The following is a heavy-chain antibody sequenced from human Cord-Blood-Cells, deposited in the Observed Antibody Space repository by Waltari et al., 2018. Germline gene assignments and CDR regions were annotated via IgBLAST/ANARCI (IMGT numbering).Heavy chain of an antibody. Sequence: QVQLQESGPGLVKPSETLSLTCTVSGGSISSYYWSWIRQPPGKGLEWIGYIYYSGSTNYNPSLKSRVTISVDTSKNQFSLKLSSVTAADTAVYYCASYRLGPSFDYWGQGTLVTVSS. CDR3: ASYRLGPSFDY. V-gene: IGHV4-59*01. J-gene: IGHJ4*02. CDR1: GGSISSYY. D-gene: IGHD6-19*01. CDR2: IYYSGST.